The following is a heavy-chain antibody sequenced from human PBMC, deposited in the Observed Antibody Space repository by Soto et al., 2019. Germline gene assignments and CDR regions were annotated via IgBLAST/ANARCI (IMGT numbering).Heavy chain of an antibody. CDR3: ARDPSFHRESSGYSGLDY. Sequence: GGSLRLSCAASGFTFSSYAMHWVRQAPGKGLEWVAVISYDGSNKYYADSVKGRFTISRDNSKNTLYLQMNSLRAEDTAVYYCARDPSFHRESSGYSGLDYWGQGTLVTVSS. CDR2: ISYDGSNK. J-gene: IGHJ4*02. V-gene: IGHV3-30*04. D-gene: IGHD3-22*01. CDR1: GFTFSSYA.